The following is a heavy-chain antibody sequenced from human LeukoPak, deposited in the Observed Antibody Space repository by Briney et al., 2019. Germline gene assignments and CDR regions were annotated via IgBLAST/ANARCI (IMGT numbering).Heavy chain of an antibody. CDR1: GYTFSSAW. Sequence: SGGSLRLSCSGSGYTFSSAWMQWVRRAPGKGLMWVSRIKTDGSTDFADSVKGRFTISRDNAKNTLYLEMNSLRVEDTAVYYCARGPGSTGGAYVGDYWGHGTLVTVSS. V-gene: IGHV3-74*01. CDR2: IKTDGST. CDR3: ARGPGSTGGAYVGDY. J-gene: IGHJ4*01. D-gene: IGHD4-23*01.